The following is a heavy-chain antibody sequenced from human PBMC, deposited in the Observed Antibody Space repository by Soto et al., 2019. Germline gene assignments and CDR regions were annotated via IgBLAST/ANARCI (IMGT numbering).Heavy chain of an antibody. CDR2: IYYSGST. CDR3: ARPYCSGGSCYRGALDI. Sequence: SETLSLTCTVSDGSISTYYWSWIRQPPGKGLEWIGYIYYSGSTNYNPSLKSRATMSVDTTRNQFSLRLSSVTAADTAVYYCARPYCSGGSCYRGALDIWGQGTMVT. V-gene: IGHV4-59*08. CDR1: DGSISTYY. J-gene: IGHJ3*02. D-gene: IGHD2-15*01.